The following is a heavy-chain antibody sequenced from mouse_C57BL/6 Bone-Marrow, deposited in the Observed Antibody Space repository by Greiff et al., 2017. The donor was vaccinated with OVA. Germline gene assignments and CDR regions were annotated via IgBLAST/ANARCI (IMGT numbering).Heavy chain of an antibody. V-gene: IGHV1-19*01. J-gene: IGHJ3*01. Sequence: EVQLQQSGPVLVKPGASVKMSCKASGYTFTDYYMDWVKQSHGKSLEWIGVINPYNGGTSYNQKFKGKATLTVDKSSSTAYMELNSLTSEDSAVYYCARWLLLAWFAYWGQGTLVTVSA. CDR2: INPYNGGT. CDR3: ARWLLLAWFAY. D-gene: IGHD2-3*01. CDR1: GYTFTDYY.